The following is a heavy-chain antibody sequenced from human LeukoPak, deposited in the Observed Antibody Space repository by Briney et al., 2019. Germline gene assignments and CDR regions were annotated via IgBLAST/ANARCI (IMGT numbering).Heavy chain of an antibody. CDR2: IYASGVT. D-gene: IGHD4/OR15-4a*01. Sequence: SETLSLTCTVSGGSISSYYWRWVRQPAGKGLEWIGHIYASGVTKSNPSLKSRVTMSIDTSTNQFCLKVSSVTAADSAVYYCAREGATPASYYYAMDVWGLGTTVTVSS. J-gene: IGHJ6*02. CDR3: AREGATPASYYYAMDV. V-gene: IGHV4-4*07. CDR1: GGSISSYY.